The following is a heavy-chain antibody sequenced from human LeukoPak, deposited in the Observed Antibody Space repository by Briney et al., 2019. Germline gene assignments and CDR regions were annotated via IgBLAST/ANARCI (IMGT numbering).Heavy chain of an antibody. Sequence: GGSQRLSCTASGFTFSTNVMSWVRQAPGKGLEWVSAISGSGGSTYYADSVKGRFTISRDNSKNTLYLQMNSLRAEDTAVYYCAKGLRTGVGPYMGYHYYMDVWGKGATVTVSS. CDR1: GFTFSTNV. CDR3: AKGLRTGVGPYMGYHYYMDV. CDR2: ISGSGGST. V-gene: IGHV3-23*01. D-gene: IGHD3-16*01. J-gene: IGHJ6*03.